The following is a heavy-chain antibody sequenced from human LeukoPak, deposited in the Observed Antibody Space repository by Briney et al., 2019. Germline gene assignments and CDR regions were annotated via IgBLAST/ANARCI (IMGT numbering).Heavy chain of an antibody. CDR3: ARGITMVRGVIELYYYYYMDV. J-gene: IGHJ6*03. CDR1: GGSISSGSYY. CDR2: IYTSGST. V-gene: IGHV4-61*02. D-gene: IGHD3-10*01. Sequence: SETLSLTCTVSGGSISSGSYYWSWIRQPAGKGLEWIGRIYTSGSTNYNPSLKSRVTISVDTAKNQFSLKLSSVTAADTAVYYCARGITMVRGVIELYYYYYMDVWGKGTTVTVSS.